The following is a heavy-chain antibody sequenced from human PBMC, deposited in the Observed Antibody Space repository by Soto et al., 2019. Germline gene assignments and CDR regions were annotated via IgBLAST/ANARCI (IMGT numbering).Heavy chain of an antibody. CDR3: ARGRGGEHX. Sequence: ETLSLTCSVYGGSFSGYYWIWIRQPPGKGLEWIGEINHSGSTNYNPSLKSRVTISVDTYKNQFSLKLSSVTAADTAVYYCARGRGGEHXWGQGTLVTVSX. V-gene: IGHV4-34*01. J-gene: IGHJ4*02. CDR2: INHSGST. D-gene: IGHD3-10*01. CDR1: GGSFSGYY.